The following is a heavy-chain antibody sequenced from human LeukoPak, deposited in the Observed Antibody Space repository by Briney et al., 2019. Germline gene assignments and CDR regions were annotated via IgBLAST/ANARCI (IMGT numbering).Heavy chain of an antibody. V-gene: IGHV3-30-3*01. D-gene: IGHD2-2*01. CDR3: ARGGGCSSTSCYRNWFDP. CDR2: ISYDGSNK. J-gene: IGHJ5*02. CDR1: GFTFSSYA. Sequence: GGSLRLSCAASGFTFSSYAMHWVRQAPGKGLEWVAVISYDGSNKYYADSVKGRFTISRDNSKSTLYLQMNSLRAEDTAVYYCARGGGCSSTSCYRNWFDPWGQGTLVTVSS.